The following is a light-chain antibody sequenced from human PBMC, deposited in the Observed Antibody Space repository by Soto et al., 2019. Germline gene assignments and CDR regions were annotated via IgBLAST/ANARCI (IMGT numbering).Light chain of an antibody. CDR3: QQANSFPLT. CDR1: QGIRSW. V-gene: IGKV1D-12*01. CDR2: AAS. J-gene: IGKJ4*01. Sequence: DIQMTQSPSSVSASVGDRVTITCRASQGIRSWLAWYQQKLGKAPKLLIYAASTLQSGVPSRFSGSGSGTDFTLTISSLQPEDFATYYCQQANSFPLTFGGGTKVKIK.